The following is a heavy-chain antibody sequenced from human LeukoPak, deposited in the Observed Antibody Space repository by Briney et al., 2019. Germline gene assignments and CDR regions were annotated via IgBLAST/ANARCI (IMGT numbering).Heavy chain of an antibody. V-gene: IGHV4-39*07. CDR3: ARGTDMTPISGYYSFVY. J-gene: IGHJ4*02. D-gene: IGHD5-12*01. Sequence: SETLSLTCTVSGGSVYTSDYYWGWVRQPPGKGPEWIGDIFYTGKTNYNPSLKSRVSISIDTSKNQFSLKLTSVTAADTAVYYCARGTDMTPISGYYSFVYWGQGTLVSVSS. CDR1: GGSVYTSDYY. CDR2: IFYTGKT.